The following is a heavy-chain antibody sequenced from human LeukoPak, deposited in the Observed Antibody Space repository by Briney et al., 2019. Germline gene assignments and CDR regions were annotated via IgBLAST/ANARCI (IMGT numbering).Heavy chain of an antibody. V-gene: IGHV4-4*07. Sequence: PSETLSLTCTVSGGSISIYYWSWIRQPAGKGLEWIGRIYTSGSTNYNPSLKSRVTISVDKSKNQFSLKLSSVTAADTAVYYCARDYYGSGSYNYWGQGTLVTVSS. CDR2: IYTSGST. CDR3: ARDYYGSGSYNY. CDR1: GGSISIYY. D-gene: IGHD3-10*01. J-gene: IGHJ4*02.